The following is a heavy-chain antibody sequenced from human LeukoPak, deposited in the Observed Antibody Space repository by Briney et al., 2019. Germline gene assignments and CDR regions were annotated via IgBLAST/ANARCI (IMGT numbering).Heavy chain of an antibody. CDR1: GFSFSGYT. V-gene: IGHV3-21*01. J-gene: IGHJ5*02. CDR3: VRGGPSTWS. D-gene: IGHD2-15*01. Sequence: KAGGSLRLSCAASGFSFSGYTINWVRQAPGKGLEWVSSISGSSYYIYYADSVRGRFTISRDNAKNSVYLQMNSLRAEDTAVYYCVRGGPSTWSWGQGTLVTVSS. CDR2: ISGSSYYI.